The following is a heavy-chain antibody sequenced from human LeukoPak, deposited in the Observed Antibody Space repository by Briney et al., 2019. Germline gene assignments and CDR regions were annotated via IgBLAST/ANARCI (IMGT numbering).Heavy chain of an antibody. J-gene: IGHJ4*02. D-gene: IGHD1-1*01. CDR2: IWYDGSNK. CDR3: ARDLDWHYFDC. V-gene: IGHV3-33*01. Sequence: GGSLRLSCAASGLTFSSYGMHWVRQAPGKGLEWVAVIWYDGSNKYYADSVKGRFTISRDNSKNTLYLQMNSLRAEDTAVYYCARDLDWHYFDCWGQGTLVTVSS. CDR1: GLTFSSYG.